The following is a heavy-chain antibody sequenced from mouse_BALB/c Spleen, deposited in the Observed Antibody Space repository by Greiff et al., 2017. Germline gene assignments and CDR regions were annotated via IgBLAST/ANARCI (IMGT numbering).Heavy chain of an antibody. V-gene: IGHV1-87*01. D-gene: IGHD1-1*01. CDR3: ARYGSSCGAMDY. Sequence: QVQLKESGAELARPGASVKLSCKASGYTFTSYWMQWVKQRPGQGLEWIGAIYPGDGDTRYTQKFKGKATLTADKSSSTAYMQLSSLASEDSAVYYCARYGSSCGAMDYWGQGTSVTVSA. J-gene: IGHJ4*01. CDR2: IYPGDGDT. CDR1: GYTFTSYW.